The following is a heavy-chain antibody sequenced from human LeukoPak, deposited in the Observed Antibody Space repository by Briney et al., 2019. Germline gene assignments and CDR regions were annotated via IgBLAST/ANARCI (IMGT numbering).Heavy chain of an antibody. CDR2: ISTNTGTP. V-gene: IGHV7-4-1*02. J-gene: IGHJ5*02. D-gene: IGHD2-2*01. CDR3: ARVRACITATCYWFDP. CDR1: GYTFTNFA. Sequence: ASVRVSCKASGYTFTNFAISWVRQAPGQGLEWMGWISTNTGTPTYAQGFTGRFVFSLDTSVSTAYLQISSLKAEDTAVYYCARVRACITATCYWFDPWGQGTLVTVSS.